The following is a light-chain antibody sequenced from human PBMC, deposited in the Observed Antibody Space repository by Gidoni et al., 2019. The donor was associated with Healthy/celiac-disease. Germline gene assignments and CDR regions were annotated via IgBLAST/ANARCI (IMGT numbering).Light chain of an antibody. CDR2: GAS. CDR3: QQYNNWPPYT. J-gene: IGKJ2*01. V-gene: IGKV3-15*01. Sequence: EIVMTQSPATLSVSPGERATLSCRASQSVSSNLAWYQQKPGQAPRLLLDGASTRATGIPARFSGSGSGTEFTLTISSLQSEDFAVYYCQQYNNWPPYTFGQXTKLEIK. CDR1: QSVSSN.